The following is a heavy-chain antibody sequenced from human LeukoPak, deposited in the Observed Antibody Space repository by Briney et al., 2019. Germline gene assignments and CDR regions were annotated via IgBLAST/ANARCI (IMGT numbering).Heavy chain of an antibody. Sequence: GGSLRLSCAASGFTFADYAMHWVRQAPGKGLEWVSGISWNSGSIGYADSVKGRFTISRDNAKNSLYLQMNSLRAEDTALYYCAKGAGMATIIGGPMKWGQGTLVTVSS. V-gene: IGHV3-9*01. J-gene: IGHJ4*02. D-gene: IGHD5-24*01. CDR1: GFTFADYA. CDR2: ISWNSGSI. CDR3: AKGAGMATIIGGPMK.